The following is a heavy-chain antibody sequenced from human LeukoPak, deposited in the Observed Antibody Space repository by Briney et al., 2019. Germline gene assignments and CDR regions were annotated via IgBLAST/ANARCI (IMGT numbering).Heavy chain of an antibody. Sequence: GASVKVSCKASGYTFTSYYIHWVRQAPGQGLEWMGTLRPIDRSTSYAQRFQGRVIMTSDMSTSTGYMELSSPRSEDTAVYYCVREKSGGSYDYWGQGTLVTVSS. CDR3: VREKSGGSYDY. D-gene: IGHD1-26*01. CDR2: LRPIDRST. J-gene: IGHJ4*02. V-gene: IGHV1-46*01. CDR1: GYTFTSYY.